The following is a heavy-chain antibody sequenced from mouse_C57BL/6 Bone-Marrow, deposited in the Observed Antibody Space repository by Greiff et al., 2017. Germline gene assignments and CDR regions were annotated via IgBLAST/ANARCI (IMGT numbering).Heavy chain of an antibody. Sequence: QLKQSGPVLVKPGASVKMSCKASGYTFTDYYMNWVKQSHGKSLEWIGVINPYNGGTSYNQKFKGKATLTVDKSSSTAYMELNSLTSEDSAVYYCARPYYYGSSSYFDYWGQGTTLTVSS. J-gene: IGHJ2*01. V-gene: IGHV1-19*01. CDR1: GYTFTDYY. D-gene: IGHD1-1*01. CDR3: ARPYYYGSSSYFDY. CDR2: INPYNGGT.